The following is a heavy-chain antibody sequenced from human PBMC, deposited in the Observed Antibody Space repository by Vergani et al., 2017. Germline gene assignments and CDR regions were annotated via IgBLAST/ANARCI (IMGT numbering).Heavy chain of an antibody. D-gene: IGHD2-21*02. CDR2: FDPEDGET. J-gene: IGHJ4*02. Sequence: QVQLVQSGAEVKKPGASVKVSCKVSGYTLTELSMHWVRQAPGKGLEWMGGFDPEDGETIYAQKFQGRVTMTEYTSTDTAYMELSSLRSEDTAVYYCATARLLIAYCGGDCYSYYFDYWGQGTLVTVSS. CDR1: GYTLTELS. V-gene: IGHV1-24*01. CDR3: ATARLLIAYCGGDCYSYYFDY.